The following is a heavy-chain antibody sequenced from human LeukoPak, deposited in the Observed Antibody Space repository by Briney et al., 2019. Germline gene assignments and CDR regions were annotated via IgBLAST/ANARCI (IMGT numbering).Heavy chain of an antibody. CDR1: GFTFSCHG. D-gene: IGHD5/OR15-5a*01. CDR3: ARDRSTTHFDY. CDR2: IWYDGSNT. J-gene: IGHJ4*02. Sequence: SPTLSCAASGFTFSCHGMHWGRQGPGKGLGGGAMIWYDGSNTYYADSVKGRFTISRDNSKNTLFLQMDSLRAEDTAVYYCARDRSTTHFDYWGQGTLVTVSS. V-gene: IGHV3-33*01.